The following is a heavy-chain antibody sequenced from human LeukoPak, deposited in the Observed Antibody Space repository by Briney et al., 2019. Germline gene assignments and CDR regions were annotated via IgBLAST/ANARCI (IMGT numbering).Heavy chain of an antibody. V-gene: IGHV1-8*01. J-gene: IGHJ4*02. CDR1: GYTFTSYD. D-gene: IGHD6-13*01. Sequence: ASVKVSCKASGYTFTSYDINWVRQATGQGLEWMGWMNPNSGSTGYAQKFQGRVTMTRNTSISTAYMELSSLRSEDTAVYYCARKIAAAGTGFDYWGQGTLVTVSS. CDR2: MNPNSGST. CDR3: ARKIAAAGTGFDY.